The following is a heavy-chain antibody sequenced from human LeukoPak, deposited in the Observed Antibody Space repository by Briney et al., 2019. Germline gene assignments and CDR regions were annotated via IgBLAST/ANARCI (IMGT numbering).Heavy chain of an antibody. CDR2: IGTGGATT. Sequence: GGSLRLSCAASGFTFSSYAMSWVRQAPGKGLEWVSVIGTGGATTYYADSVKGRLTISRDNSKNTLYLQMNSLRAEDTAVYYCANLRTAAGEKYFDYWGQGTLVTVSS. CDR1: GFTFSSYA. D-gene: IGHD6-13*01. J-gene: IGHJ4*02. V-gene: IGHV3-23*01. CDR3: ANLRTAAGEKYFDY.